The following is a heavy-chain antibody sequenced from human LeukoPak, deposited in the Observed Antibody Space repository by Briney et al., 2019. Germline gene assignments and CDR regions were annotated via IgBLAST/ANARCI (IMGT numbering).Heavy chain of an antibody. Sequence: GGSLRLSCAASGFTFSSYAMSWVRQAPGKGLEWVSAISGSGGSTYYADSVKGRFTISRDNSKNTLYLQMNSLRAEDTAVYYCAKDLGYCSSTSCYMSAGWFDPWGQGTLVSVSS. V-gene: IGHV3-23*01. J-gene: IGHJ5*02. CDR1: GFTFSSYA. CDR3: AKDLGYCSSTSCYMSAGWFDP. D-gene: IGHD2-2*02. CDR2: ISGSGGST.